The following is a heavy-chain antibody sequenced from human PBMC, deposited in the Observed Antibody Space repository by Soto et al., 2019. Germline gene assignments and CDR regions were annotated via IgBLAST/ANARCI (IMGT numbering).Heavy chain of an antibody. Sequence: SGKVSGKASGVTFSSYAISCVRQAPGQGLEWMGGIIPIFGTANYAQKFQGRATITADEPTSTAYMELSSLRSEDTAVYYCARVSSSSSTIDYWGQGTLVTVSS. CDR1: GVTFSSYA. D-gene: IGHD6-13*01. CDR3: ARVSSSSSTIDY. V-gene: IGHV1-69*13. CDR2: IIPIFGTA. J-gene: IGHJ4*02.